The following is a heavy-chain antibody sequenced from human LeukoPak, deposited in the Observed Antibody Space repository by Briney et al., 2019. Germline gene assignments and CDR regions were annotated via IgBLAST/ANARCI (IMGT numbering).Heavy chain of an antibody. J-gene: IGHJ4*02. Sequence: GGSLRLSCAASGFTFTNTWMSWVRQAPGKGLEWVGRIKSKSDGGRTEYAAPVKGRFTISRDDSKNALYLRMNSLKTEDTAVYYCSTLHYDILTGYKNFDSWGQGTLVTVSS. CDR3: STLHYDILTGYKNFDS. CDR2: IKSKSDGGRT. D-gene: IGHD3-9*01. CDR1: GFTFTNTW. V-gene: IGHV3-15*01.